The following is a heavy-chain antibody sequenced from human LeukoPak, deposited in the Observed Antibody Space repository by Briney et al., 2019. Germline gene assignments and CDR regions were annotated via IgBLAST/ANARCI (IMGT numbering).Heavy chain of an antibody. CDR2: IHTSGST. CDR3: ASRITMVRARFDY. CDR1: GGSISSRNYC. V-gene: IGHV4-61*09. J-gene: IGHJ4*02. Sequence: PSETLSLTCTVSGGSISSRNYCWSWIRQPAGKGLEWIGHIHTSGSTNYNPSLKSRVTISVDTSKNQFSLKLSSVTAADTAVYYCASRITMVRARFDYWGQGTLVTVSS. D-gene: IGHD3-10*01.